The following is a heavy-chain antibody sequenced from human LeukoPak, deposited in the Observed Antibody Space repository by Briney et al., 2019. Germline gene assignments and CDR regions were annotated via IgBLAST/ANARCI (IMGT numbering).Heavy chain of an antibody. Sequence: GRSLRLSCAASGFTFSTYAMHWVRQAPGKGLEWVAVISSDGRSEFYADSVKGRFTISRDNSKNMLYLQMNSLRVEDTAVYYCARVRVGEYLRYAFDIWGQGTMVTVSS. CDR3: ARVRVGEYLRYAFDI. CDR2: ISSDGRSE. V-gene: IGHV3-30*04. D-gene: IGHD4-17*01. CDR1: GFTFSTYA. J-gene: IGHJ3*02.